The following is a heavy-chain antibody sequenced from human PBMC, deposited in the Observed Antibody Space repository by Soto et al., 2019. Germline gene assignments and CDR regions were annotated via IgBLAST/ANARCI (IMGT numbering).Heavy chain of an antibody. J-gene: IGHJ6*02. CDR2: ISSSSSYI. D-gene: IGHD3-10*01. CDR1: GFIFSDYA. Sequence: EVQLVESGGGLVQPGGSLRLSCTASGFIFSDYAMNWVRQAPGKGLEWVSYISSSSSYIYYADSVKGRFTISRDNAKNSLYLQMNSLRAEDTAVYYCARSRLGVRGVISYYYYGMDVWGQGTTVTVSS. CDR3: ARSRLGVRGVISYYYYGMDV. V-gene: IGHV3-21*05.